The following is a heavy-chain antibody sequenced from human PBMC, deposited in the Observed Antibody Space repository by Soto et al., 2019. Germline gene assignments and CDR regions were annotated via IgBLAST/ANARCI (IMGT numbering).Heavy chain of an antibody. V-gene: IGHV3-30-3*01. CDR2: ISYDGSNK. CDR1: GFTFSSYA. D-gene: IGHD2-2*01. Sequence: SLRLSCAASGFTFSSYAMHWVRQAPGKGLEWGAGISYDGSNKYYADSVKGRFTISRDNSKNTLYLQMNSLRAEDTAVYYCARGPSSLTRFDYWGQGTLVTVSS. J-gene: IGHJ4*02. CDR3: ARGPSSLTRFDY.